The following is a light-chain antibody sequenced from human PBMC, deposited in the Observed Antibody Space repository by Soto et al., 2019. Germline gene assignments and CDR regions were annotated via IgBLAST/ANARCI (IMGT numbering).Light chain of an antibody. Sequence: QSVLTQPASVSGSPGQSITISCTGTSSDVGGYNYVSWYQQHPGKAPKLMIYDVSNRPSGVSNRFSGSKSGNTASLTISGLQADDEDAYYCSSYTSSSTGVFGGGTKLTVL. V-gene: IGLV2-14*01. J-gene: IGLJ2*01. CDR2: DVS. CDR1: SSDVGGYNY. CDR3: SSYTSSSTGV.